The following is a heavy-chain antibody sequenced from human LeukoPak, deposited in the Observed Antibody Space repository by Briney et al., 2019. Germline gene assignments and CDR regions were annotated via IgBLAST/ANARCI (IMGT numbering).Heavy chain of an antibody. J-gene: IGHJ4*02. D-gene: IGHD6-13*01. Sequence: GGSLRLSCAASGVSVTNNYITWVRQAPGKGLEWVSVMYTGGTPYYADSVKGRFTISRDISKNTLYLQMTSLRAEDTAVYYCARGAATGPTLGFDYWGQGTLVTVSS. V-gene: IGHV3-53*01. CDR1: GVSVTNNY. CDR3: ARGAATGPTLGFDY. CDR2: MYTGGTP.